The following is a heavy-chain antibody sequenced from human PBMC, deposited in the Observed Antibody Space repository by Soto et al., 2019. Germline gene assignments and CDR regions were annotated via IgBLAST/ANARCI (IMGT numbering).Heavy chain of an antibody. CDR3: ARERHIVVVTARNWFDP. J-gene: IGHJ5*02. CDR1: GGSISSYY. Sequence: PSETLSLTCTVSGGSISSYYWSWIRQPAGKGLEWIGRIFTSGSTNYNPSLKSRITMSVDTSKNQVSPTLTSVTAADTAVYYCARERHIVVVTARNWFDPWGQGTLVTVSS. V-gene: IGHV4-4*07. D-gene: IGHD2-21*02. CDR2: IFTSGST.